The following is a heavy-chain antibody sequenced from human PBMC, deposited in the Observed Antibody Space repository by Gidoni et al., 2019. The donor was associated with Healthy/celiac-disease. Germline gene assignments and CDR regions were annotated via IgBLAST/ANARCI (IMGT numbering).Heavy chain of an antibody. CDR3: TRGGSGSPHDAFDI. CDR1: GFTFGGYV. CDR2: IRSKAYGGTT. D-gene: IGHD1-26*01. Sequence: EVQLGASGGGLVQQGRSLRLSCTAAGFTFGGYVMSWVRQAPGKGLEWVGFIRSKAYGGTTEYAASVKGRFTISRDDSKSIAYLQMNSLKTEDTAVYYCTRGGSGSPHDAFDIWGQGTMVTVSS. V-gene: IGHV3-49*04. J-gene: IGHJ3*02.